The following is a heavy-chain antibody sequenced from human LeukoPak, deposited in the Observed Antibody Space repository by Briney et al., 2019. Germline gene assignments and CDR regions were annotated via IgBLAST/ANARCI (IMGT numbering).Heavy chain of an antibody. CDR3: ARVRKDIQSMVRGQNYYYYYMDV. Sequence: GGSLRLSCAASGFTFSIYEMNWVRQAPGKGLEWVSYIISSGSTIYYADSVKGRFTIYRDNAKNSLYLQMNSLRAEDTAVYYCARVRKDIQSMVRGQNYYYYYMDVWGKGTTVTISS. V-gene: IGHV3-48*03. D-gene: IGHD3-10*01. J-gene: IGHJ6*03. CDR1: GFTFSIYE. CDR2: IISSGSTI.